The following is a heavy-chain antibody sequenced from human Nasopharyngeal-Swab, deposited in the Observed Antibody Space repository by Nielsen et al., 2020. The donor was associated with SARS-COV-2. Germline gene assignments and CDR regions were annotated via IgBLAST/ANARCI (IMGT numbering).Heavy chain of an antibody. CDR3: AREGDQTPGMLDV. V-gene: IGHV1-69*13. J-gene: IGHJ6*02. D-gene: IGHD2-21*02. Sequence: SVKVSCKASGGTFSSYAISWVRQAPGQGLEWMGGIIPIFGTANYAQKFQGRVTITADESTSTAYMELSSLRSEDTAVYYCAREGDQTPGMLDVWAKGPRSPSP. CDR2: IIPIFGTA. CDR1: GGTFSSYA.